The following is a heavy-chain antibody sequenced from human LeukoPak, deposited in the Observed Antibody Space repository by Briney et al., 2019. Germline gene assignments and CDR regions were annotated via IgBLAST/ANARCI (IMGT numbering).Heavy chain of an antibody. V-gene: IGHV3-48*03. D-gene: IGHD1-26*01. CDR2: ISSSGSTI. Sequence: PGGSLRLSCAASGFTFSSYEMSWVRQAPGKGLEWVSYISSSGSTIYYADSVKGRFTISRDNAKNSLYLQMNSLRAEDTAVYYCARARYSGSYSPRRDFDYWGQGTLVTVSS. J-gene: IGHJ4*02. CDR1: GFTFSSYE. CDR3: ARARYSGSYSPRRDFDY.